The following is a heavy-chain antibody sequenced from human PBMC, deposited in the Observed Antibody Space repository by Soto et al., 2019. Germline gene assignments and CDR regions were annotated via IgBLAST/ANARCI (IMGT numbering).Heavy chain of an antibody. J-gene: IGHJ3*02. CDR2: IIPIFGTA. V-gene: IGHV1-69*13. CDR3: ARPGVVIRPADAFDI. Sequence: SVKVSCKASGGTFSSYAISWVRQAPGQGLEWMGGIIPIFGTANYAQKFQGRVTITADESTSTAYMELSSLRSEDTAVYYCARPGVVIRPADAFDIWGQGTMVTVSS. CDR1: GGTFSSYA. D-gene: IGHD3-3*01.